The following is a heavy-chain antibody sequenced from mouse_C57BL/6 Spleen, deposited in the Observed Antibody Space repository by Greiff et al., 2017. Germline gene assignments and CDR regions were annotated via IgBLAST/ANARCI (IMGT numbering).Heavy chain of an antibody. CDR2: IYPGDGDT. CDR3: ARSGITANYFDY. J-gene: IGHJ2*01. Sequence: VQLVESGAELVKPGASVKISCKASGYAFSSYWMNWVKQRPGKGLEWIGQIYPGDGDTNYNGKFKGKATLTADKSSSTAYMQLSSLTSEDSAVYFCARSGITANYFDYWGQGTTLTVSS. D-gene: IGHD1-3*01. V-gene: IGHV1-80*01. CDR1: GYAFSSYW.